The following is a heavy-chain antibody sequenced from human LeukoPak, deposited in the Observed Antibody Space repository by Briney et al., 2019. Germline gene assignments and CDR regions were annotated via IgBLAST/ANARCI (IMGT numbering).Heavy chain of an antibody. CDR1: TSR. J-gene: IGHJ5*01. CDR2: SGTYGGDT. D-gene: IGHD3-22*01. V-gene: IGHV1-18*01. Sequence: ASVKVFCKATSRISWVRQAPGQGLEWTGWSGTYGGDTYYAQKVQGRITVTTDTSMSTVYMELRNLRSDDTAVDYCARDLWNFYDDTGYNRDFDSWGQGTLVTVSS. CDR3: ARDLWNFYDDTGYNRDFDS.